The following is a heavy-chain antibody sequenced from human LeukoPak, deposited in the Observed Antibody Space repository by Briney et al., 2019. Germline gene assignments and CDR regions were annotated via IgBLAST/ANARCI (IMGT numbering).Heavy chain of an antibody. CDR2: IYRSGST. D-gene: IGHD5-24*01. CDR1: GYSINSGYY. V-gene: IGHV4-38-2*02. CDR3: ASTSTDGYNYDY. Sequence: ASETLSLTCNVSGYSINSGYYWGWIRQPPGKGLEWIGSIYRSGSTHYNPSLKSRVTISADTSKNQFSLNLNSVTAADTAVYYCASTSTDGYNYDYWGQGTLVTVSS. J-gene: IGHJ4*02.